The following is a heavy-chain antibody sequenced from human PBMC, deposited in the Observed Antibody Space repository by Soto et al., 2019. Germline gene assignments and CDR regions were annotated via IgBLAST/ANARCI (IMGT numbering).Heavy chain of an antibody. CDR1: GGSFSGYY. Sequence: QVQLQQWGAGLLKPSETLSLTCAVYGGSFSGYYWSWIRQPPGKGLEWMGEINHSGSTNYNPSLKSRVTISVDTSKNQFSLKLSSVTAADTAVYYCARGSCVLEGSTSCRPIDYWGQGTLVTVSS. J-gene: IGHJ4*02. V-gene: IGHV4-34*01. CDR2: INHSGST. CDR3: ARGSCVLEGSTSCRPIDY. D-gene: IGHD2-2*01.